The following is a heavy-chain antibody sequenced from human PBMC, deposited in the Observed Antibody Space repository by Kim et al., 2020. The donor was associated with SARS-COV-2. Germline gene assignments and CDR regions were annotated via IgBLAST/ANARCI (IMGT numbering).Heavy chain of an antibody. CDR3: ARLVRGVMAEQYYFDY. D-gene: IGHD3-10*01. CDR1: GGSISSSSYY. CDR2: IYYSGNT. V-gene: IGHV4-39*01. Sequence: SETLSLTCTVSGGSISSSSYYWGWIRQPPGKGLEWIGSIYYSGNTYYNPSLKSRVTISVDTSKNQFSLKLSSVTAADTAVYYCARLVRGVMAEQYYFDYWGQGTLVTVSS. J-gene: IGHJ4*02.